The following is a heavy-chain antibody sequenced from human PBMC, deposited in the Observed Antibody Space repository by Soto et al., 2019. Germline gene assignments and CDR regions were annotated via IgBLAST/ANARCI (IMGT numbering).Heavy chain of an antibody. J-gene: IGHJ5*02. Sequence: SSETLSLTCTVSGGSISSYYWSWIRQPPGKGLEWIGYIYYSGSTNYNPSLKSRVTISVDTSKNQFSLKLSSVTAADTAVYYCARRNSIAAWNWFDPWGQGTLVTVSS. CDR1: GGSISSYY. CDR2: IYYSGST. CDR3: ARRNSIAAWNWFDP. V-gene: IGHV4-59*12. D-gene: IGHD6-6*01.